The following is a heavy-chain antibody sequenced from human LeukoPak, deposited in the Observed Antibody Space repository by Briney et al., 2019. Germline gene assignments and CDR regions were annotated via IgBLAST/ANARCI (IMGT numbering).Heavy chain of an antibody. D-gene: IGHD2-21*01. CDR1: GFTFSASW. J-gene: IGHJ4*02. CDR2: INGDGSTT. CDR3: ARSGGGYWDS. Sequence: GGSLRLSCAASGFTFSASWMHWVRQAPGKGLVWVSRINGDGSTTDYADSVKGRFTISRDNAKNTLYLQMNSLRAEDTAVYYCARSGGGYWDSWGQGTLVTISS. V-gene: IGHV3-74*01.